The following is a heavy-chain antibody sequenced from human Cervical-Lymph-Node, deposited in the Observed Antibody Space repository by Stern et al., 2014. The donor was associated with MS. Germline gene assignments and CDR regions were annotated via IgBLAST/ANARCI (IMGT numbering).Heavy chain of an antibody. CDR1: GGPIISGGHY. CDR2: IYFTGTA. J-gene: IGHJ4*02. CDR3: ARDWSMYYFDS. Sequence: QVQLQESGPGLVKPSQTLSLTCTVSGGPIISGGHYWSWVRQRPGKGLEWIGYIYFTGTAYYNPSLENRLTISIDTSKSQFSLRLTSMTAADTAVYYCARDWSMYYFDSWGQGALVTVSS. D-gene: IGHD2-8*02. V-gene: IGHV4-31*03.